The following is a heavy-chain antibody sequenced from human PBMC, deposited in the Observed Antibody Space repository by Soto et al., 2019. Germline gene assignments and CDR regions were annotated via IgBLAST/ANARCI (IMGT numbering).Heavy chain of an antibody. Sequence: PGGSLRLSCAASGFTFSSYSMNWVRQAPGKGLEWVSSISSSSSYIYYADSVKGRFTISRDNAKNSLYLQMNSLRAEDTAVYYCARPEGVHCSSTSCYPEYFQHWGQG. CDR1: GFTFSSYS. D-gene: IGHD2-2*01. CDR3: ARPEGVHCSSTSCYPEYFQH. J-gene: IGHJ1*01. V-gene: IGHV3-21*01. CDR2: ISSSSSYI.